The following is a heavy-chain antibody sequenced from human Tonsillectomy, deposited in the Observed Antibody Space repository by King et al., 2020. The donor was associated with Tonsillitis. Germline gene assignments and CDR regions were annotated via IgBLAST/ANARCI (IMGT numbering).Heavy chain of an antibody. D-gene: IGHD6-13*01. CDR1: GYTLNELS. CDR2: FDPEDGET. CDR3: ATSAGRGMDV. V-gene: IGHV1-24*01. J-gene: IGHJ6*02. Sequence: QLVQSGAEVKKPGASVKVSCKVSGYTLNELSMHWVRQAPGKGLEWMGSFDPEDGETFYAQKFQGRVTMTEDTSTDTAFMELSRLRSEDTAVYYCATSAGRGMDVWGQGTTVTVSS.